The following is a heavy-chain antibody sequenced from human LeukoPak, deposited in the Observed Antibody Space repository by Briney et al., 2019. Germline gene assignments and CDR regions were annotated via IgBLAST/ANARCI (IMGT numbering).Heavy chain of an antibody. Sequence: SETLSLTCAVYGGSFSGYYWSWIRQPPGKGLEWIGEINHSGSTNYNPSLKSRVTISVDTSKNQFSLKLSSVTAADTAVYYCARRIRTYYYDSSGYLNYWGQGTLVTVSS. D-gene: IGHD3-22*01. CDR2: INHSGST. V-gene: IGHV4-34*01. CDR3: ARRIRTYYYDSSGYLNY. CDR1: GGSFSGYY. J-gene: IGHJ4*02.